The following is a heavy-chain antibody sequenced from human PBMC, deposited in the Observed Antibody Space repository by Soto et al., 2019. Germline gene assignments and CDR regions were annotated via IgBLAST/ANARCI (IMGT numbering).Heavy chain of an antibody. V-gene: IGHV1-24*01. CDR1: GYTLTELS. CDR3: ATDPPRFGTPGWFDP. J-gene: IGHJ5*02. Sequence: ASVKVSCKVSGYTLTELSMHWLRQAPGKGLEWMGGFDPEDGETIYAQKFQGRVTMTEDTSTDTAYMELSSLRSEDTAVYYCATDPPRFGTPGWFDPWGQGTLVTVSS. D-gene: IGHD3-10*01. CDR2: FDPEDGET.